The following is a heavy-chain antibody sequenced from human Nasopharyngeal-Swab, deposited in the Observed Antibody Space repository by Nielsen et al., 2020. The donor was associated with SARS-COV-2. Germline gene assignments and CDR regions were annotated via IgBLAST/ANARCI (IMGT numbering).Heavy chain of an antibody. D-gene: IGHD6-13*01. Sequence: WIRQPPGKGLEWVSSIGNSGANTYYADSVKGRFTISRDNSKNTLYLQMNSLRAEDTAVYYCAKGLRSSSWYEDYRGQGTQVTVSS. CDR2: IGNSGANT. CDR3: AKGLRSSSWYEDY. V-gene: IGHV3-23*01. J-gene: IGHJ4*02.